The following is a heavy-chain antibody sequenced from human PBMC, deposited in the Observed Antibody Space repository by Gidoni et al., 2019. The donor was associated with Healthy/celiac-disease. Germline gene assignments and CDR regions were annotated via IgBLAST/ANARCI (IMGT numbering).Heavy chain of an antibody. V-gene: IGHV4-39*01. CDR1: GCSISSSSYS. Sequence: QLQLQESGPGLVKPSETLSLTCTVSGCSISSSSYSWGWIRQPPGKGLEWIGSIYYSGSTYYNPSLKSRVTISVDTSKNQFSLKLSSVTAADTAVYYCARPSYSGSYYYFDYWGQGTLVTVSS. CDR2: IYYSGST. D-gene: IGHD1-26*01. CDR3: ARPSYSGSYYYFDY. J-gene: IGHJ4*02.